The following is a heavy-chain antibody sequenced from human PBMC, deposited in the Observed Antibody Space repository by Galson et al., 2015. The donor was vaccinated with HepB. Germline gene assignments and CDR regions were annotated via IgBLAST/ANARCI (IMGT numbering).Heavy chain of an antibody. J-gene: IGHJ6*02. V-gene: IGHV2-5*02. CDR3: AHTLDDPSFYFYYGLDV. CDR1: GFSLSTGGVG. Sequence: PALVKPTQTLTLTCTFSGFSLSTGGVGVGWIRQPPGKALEWLALIYWDEDKRYSPSLKSRLTITKDTSKNQVVLRMTNMDPVDTATYYCAHTLDDPSFYFYYGLDVWGQGTTVTVSS. D-gene: IGHD3-16*02. CDR2: IYWDEDK.